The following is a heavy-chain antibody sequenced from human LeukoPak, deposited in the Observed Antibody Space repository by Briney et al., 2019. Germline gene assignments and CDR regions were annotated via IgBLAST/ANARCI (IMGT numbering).Heavy chain of an antibody. V-gene: IGHV4-39*07. J-gene: IGHJ4*02. CDR3: ARGDYYDSSGLYYFDY. D-gene: IGHD3-22*01. Sequence: PSETLSLTCTVSGGSISSSSYYWGWIRQPPGKGLEWIGSIYYSGSTNYNPSLKSRVTISVDTSKNQFSLKLSSVTAADTAVYYCARGDYYDSSGLYYFDYWGQGTLVTVSS. CDR1: GGSISSSSYY. CDR2: IYYSGST.